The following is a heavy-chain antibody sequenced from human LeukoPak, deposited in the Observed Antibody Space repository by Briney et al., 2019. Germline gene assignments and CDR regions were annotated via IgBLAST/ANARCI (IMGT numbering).Heavy chain of an antibody. D-gene: IGHD2-21*02. V-gene: IGHV4-34*01. Sequence: PSETLSLTCAVYGGSFSGYYWSWIRQPPGKGLEWIGETNHSGSTNYNPSLKSRLTISVDTSKNQFSLKLSSVTAADTAVYYCARGGCGGDCYSHAEYFQYWGQDTLASVSS. J-gene: IGHJ1*01. CDR1: GGSFSGYY. CDR2: TNHSGST. CDR3: ARGGCGGDCYSHAEYFQY.